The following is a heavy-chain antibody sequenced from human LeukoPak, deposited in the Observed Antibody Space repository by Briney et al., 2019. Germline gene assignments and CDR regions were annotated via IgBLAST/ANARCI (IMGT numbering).Heavy chain of an antibody. Sequence: PGGSLRLSCAASGFTFSSYWMHWVRQAPGKGPVWVSRINGDGSDTTYVDSVKGRFTISRDNAKNSLYLQMNSLRAEDTAVYYCARDRLLDYWGQGTLVTVSS. D-gene: IGHD2-21*01. J-gene: IGHJ4*02. CDR1: GFTFSSYW. CDR3: ARDRLLDY. CDR2: INGDGSDT. V-gene: IGHV3-74*01.